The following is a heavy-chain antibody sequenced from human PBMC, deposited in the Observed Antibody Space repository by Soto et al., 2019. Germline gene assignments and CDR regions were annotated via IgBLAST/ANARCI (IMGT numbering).Heavy chain of an antibody. CDR2: IWYDGSNK. J-gene: IGHJ4*02. CDR3: ARESVTMVRGVIRLFDY. CDR1: GFTFSSYG. Sequence: PVGSLRLSCAASGFTFSSYGMHWVRQAPGKGLEWVAVIWYDGSNKYYADSVKGRFTISRDNSKNTLYLQMNSLRAEDTAVYYCARESVTMVRGVIRLFDYWGQGTLVTVSS. D-gene: IGHD3-10*01. V-gene: IGHV3-33*01.